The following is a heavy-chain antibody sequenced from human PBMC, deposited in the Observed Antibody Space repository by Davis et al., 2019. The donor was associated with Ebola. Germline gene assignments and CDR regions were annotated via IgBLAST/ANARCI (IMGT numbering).Heavy chain of an antibody. V-gene: IGHV1-46*01. J-gene: IGHJ6*02. Sequence: ASVKVSCKASGYTFTSYYMHWVRQAPGQGLEWMGIINPSGGSTSYAQKFQGRVTMTRDTSTSTVYMELSSLRSEDTAVYYCARDRCGSCYSSYGMDIWGQGTTVTVSS. D-gene: IGHD2-15*01. CDR1: GYTFTSYY. CDR2: INPSGGST. CDR3: ARDRCGSCYSSYGMDI.